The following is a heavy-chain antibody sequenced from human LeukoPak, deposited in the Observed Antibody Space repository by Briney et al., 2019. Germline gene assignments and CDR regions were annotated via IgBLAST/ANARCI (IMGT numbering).Heavy chain of an antibody. D-gene: IGHD6-13*01. J-gene: IGHJ4*02. CDR2: ISSSGTYI. CDR3: ARYRGSSTGLDY. Sequence: PGGSLRLSCAASGFTFSSYALNWVRQAPGKGLEWVSSISSSGTYIYYAGSVKGRFTSSRANPKNPPYLRRNGLRPEATAVYYCARYRGSSTGLDYWGQGTLVTVS. V-gene: IGHV3-21*01. CDR1: GFTFSSYA.